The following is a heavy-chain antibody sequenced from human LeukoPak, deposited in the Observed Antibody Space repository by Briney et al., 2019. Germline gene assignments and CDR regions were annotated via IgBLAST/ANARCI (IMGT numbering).Heavy chain of an antibody. CDR3: ARDKPRRTSVLTHGGEA. V-gene: IGHV1-69*04. D-gene: IGHD4/OR15-4a*01. CDR1: GGTFSSYA. Sequence: GASVKVSCKASGGTFSSYAISWVRQAPGQGLEWMGRIIPIFGIANYAQKFQGRVTITADKSTSTAYMELSSLRSEDTAVYYCARDKPRRTSVLTHGGEAWGQGTMVTVSS. CDR2: IIPIFGIA. J-gene: IGHJ3*01.